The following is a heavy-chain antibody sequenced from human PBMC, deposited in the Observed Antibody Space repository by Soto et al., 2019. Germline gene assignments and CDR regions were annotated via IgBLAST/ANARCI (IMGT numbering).Heavy chain of an antibody. CDR3: ARAEGWELRYYYGMDV. D-gene: IGHD1-26*01. V-gene: IGHV1-18*01. J-gene: IGHJ6*02. CDR1: GYTFTSYG. CDR2: ISAYNGNT. Sequence: QVQLVQSXXXXXKPGASVKVSCKASGYTFTSYGISWVRQAPXQGLEWMGWISAYNGNTNYAQKLQGRVTMTTDTSTSTAYMELRSLRSDDTAVYYCARAEGWELRYYYGMDVWGQGTTVTVSS.